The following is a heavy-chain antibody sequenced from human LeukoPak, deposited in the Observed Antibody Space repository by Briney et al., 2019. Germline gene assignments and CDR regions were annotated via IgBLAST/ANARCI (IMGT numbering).Heavy chain of an antibody. V-gene: IGHV4-61*02. Sequence: SETLSLTCTVSGGSISSGSYYWTWIRQPAGKGLEYIVRIYASGSTNYNPSLKSRATILVDTSMTQFSLSLSSVTAAVPGVYDCARGGSTEWLHYWGQGTLVTVSS. CDR3: ARGGSTEWLHY. D-gene: IGHD5-12*01. CDR2: IYASGST. J-gene: IGHJ4*02. CDR1: GGSISSGSYY.